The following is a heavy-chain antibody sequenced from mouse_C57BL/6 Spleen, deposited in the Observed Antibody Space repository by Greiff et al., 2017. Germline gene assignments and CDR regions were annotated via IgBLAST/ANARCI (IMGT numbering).Heavy chain of an antibody. CDR3: ARKDGLRLAMDY. CDR1: GFSLTSYG. CDR2: IWSGGST. V-gene: IGHV2-2*01. Sequence: VQLQQSGPGLVQPSQSLSITCTVSGFSLTSYGVHWVRQSPGKGLEWLGVIWSGGSTDYNAAFISRLSISKDNSKSQVFFKMNSLQADDTAIYYCARKDGLRLAMDYWGQGTSVTVSS. J-gene: IGHJ4*01. D-gene: IGHD1-2*01.